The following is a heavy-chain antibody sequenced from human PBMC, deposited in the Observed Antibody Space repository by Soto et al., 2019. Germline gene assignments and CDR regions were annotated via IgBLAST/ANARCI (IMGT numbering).Heavy chain of an antibody. Sequence: GGSLSLSCAASGFTFSSYWMHWVRQAPGKGLVWVSRINSDGSSTSYADSVKGRFTISRDNAKNTLYLQMNSLRAEDTAVYYCARNPRLRFLEYYYYGMDVWGQGTTVTVSS. CDR1: GFTFSSYW. CDR3: ARNPRLRFLEYYYYGMDV. CDR2: INSDGSST. D-gene: IGHD3-3*01. J-gene: IGHJ6*02. V-gene: IGHV3-74*01.